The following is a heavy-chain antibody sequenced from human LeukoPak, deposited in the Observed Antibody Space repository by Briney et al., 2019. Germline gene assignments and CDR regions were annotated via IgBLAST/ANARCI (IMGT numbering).Heavy chain of an antibody. J-gene: IGHJ6*03. CDR2: ISYDGSNK. Sequence: PGGSLRLSCAASGFTVSNYGMHWVRQAPGKGLEWVAVISYDGSNKYYADSVKGRFTISRDNSKNTVCLQMNSLRAEDTAVYYCAKAGVNLENCYYYYIDVWGKGTTVTVSS. CDR1: GFTVSNYG. V-gene: IGHV3-30*18. D-gene: IGHD1-1*01. CDR3: AKAGVNLENCYYYYIDV.